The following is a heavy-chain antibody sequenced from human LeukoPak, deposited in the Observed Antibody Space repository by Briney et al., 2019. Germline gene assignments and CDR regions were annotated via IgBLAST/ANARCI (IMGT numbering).Heavy chain of an antibody. J-gene: IGHJ4*02. CDR1: GGSFSGYY. D-gene: IGHD1-1*01. CDR3: AREGGTYNDY. V-gene: IGHV4-34*01. Sequence: SETLSLTCAVYGGSFSGYYWSWIRQPPGKGLEWIGEINHSGSTNYNPSLKSRVTISVGTSKNQFSLKLSSVTAADTAVYYCAREGGTYNDYWGQGTLVTVSS. CDR2: INHSGST.